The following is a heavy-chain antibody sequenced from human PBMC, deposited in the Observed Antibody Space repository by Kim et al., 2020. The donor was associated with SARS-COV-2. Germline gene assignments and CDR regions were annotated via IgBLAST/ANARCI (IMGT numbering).Heavy chain of an antibody. CDR2: IYYSGST. D-gene: IGHD2-2*01. V-gene: IGHV4-39*01. CDR3: ARHRGSSTSFYYYYGMDV. CDR1: GGSISSSSYY. Sequence: SETLSLTCTVSGGSISSSSYYWGWIRQPPGKGLEWIGSIYYSGSTYYNPSLKSRVTISVDTSKNQFSLKLSSVTAADTAVYYCARHRGSSTSFYYYYGMDVWGQGTTVTVSS. J-gene: IGHJ6*02.